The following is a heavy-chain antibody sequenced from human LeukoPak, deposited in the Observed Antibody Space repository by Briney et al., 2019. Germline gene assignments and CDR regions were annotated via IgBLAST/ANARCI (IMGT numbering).Heavy chain of an antibody. J-gene: IGHJ4*02. CDR2: IKRGGTT. CDR1: GLKFDDAW. CDR3: AREEIAAAGRTGSFDY. D-gene: IGHD6-13*01. Sequence: PGGSLRLSCAISGLKFDDAWVTWVRQAPGKGLEWVGRIKRGGTTDYPAPVNGRFTISRDNSKNTLYLQMNSLRAEDTAVYYCAREEIAAAGRTGSFDYWGQGTLVTVSS. V-gene: IGHV3-15*01.